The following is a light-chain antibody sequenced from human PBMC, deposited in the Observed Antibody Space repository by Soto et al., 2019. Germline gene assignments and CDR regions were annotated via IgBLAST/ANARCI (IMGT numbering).Light chain of an antibody. Sequence: QSVLTQPASVSGSPGQSITISCTGTSSDVGGYNYVSWYQQHPGNAPKLMIYDVSNRPSGVSNRFSGSKSGNTASLTISGLQAEDEADYYCSSYTSSSTLHVFGTGTKV. CDR2: DVS. CDR3: SSYTSSSTLHV. V-gene: IGLV2-14*01. J-gene: IGLJ1*01. CDR1: SSDVGGYNY.